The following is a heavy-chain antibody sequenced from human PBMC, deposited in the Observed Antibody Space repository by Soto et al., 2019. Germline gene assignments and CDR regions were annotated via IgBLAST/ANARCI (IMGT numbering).Heavy chain of an antibody. D-gene: IGHD2-15*01. J-gene: IGHJ4*02. CDR3: ARDDCSGGSCYVDY. CDR2: IYYSGST. Sequence: ASETLSLTCTVSGGSISSGGYYWSWTRQHPGKGLEWIGYIYYSGSTYYNPSLKSRVTISVDTSKNQFSLKLSSVTAADTAVYYCARDDCSGGSCYVDYWGQGTLVTVSS. CDR1: GGSISSGGYY. V-gene: IGHV4-31*03.